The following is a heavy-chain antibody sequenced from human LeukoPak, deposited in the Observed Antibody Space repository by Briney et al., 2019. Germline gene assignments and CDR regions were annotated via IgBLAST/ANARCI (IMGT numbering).Heavy chain of an antibody. CDR1: GFTFSGYS. CDR3: ARALTTLTYEGY. V-gene: IGHV3-21*01. D-gene: IGHD1-1*01. CDR2: FGTRSTSV. Sequence: DPGGSLRLSCTASGFTFSGYSMNWIRQAPGKGLEWVSSFGTRSTSVYHAGSVKGRFAVSRDNAKDSLYLQMNSLRAEDTAVYYCARALTTLTYEGYWGQGTLVTVSS. J-gene: IGHJ4*02.